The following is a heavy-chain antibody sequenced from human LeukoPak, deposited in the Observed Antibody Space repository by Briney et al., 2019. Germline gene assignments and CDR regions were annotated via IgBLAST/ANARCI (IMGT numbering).Heavy chain of an antibody. V-gene: IGHV4-59*11. Sequence: SETLSLTCSVSGASMTSHYYTWVRQPPRKGLEWVAYINYSGTTNYNPSLNSRVTISVDTSKNQFSLRLTSVTAADTAVYYCARLLRTTVPGTTNPYPCMDVGGKGTTATVST. CDR3: ARLLRTTVPGTTNPYPCMDV. CDR1: GASMTSHY. D-gene: IGHD1/OR15-1a*01. CDR2: INYSGTT. J-gene: IGHJ6*04.